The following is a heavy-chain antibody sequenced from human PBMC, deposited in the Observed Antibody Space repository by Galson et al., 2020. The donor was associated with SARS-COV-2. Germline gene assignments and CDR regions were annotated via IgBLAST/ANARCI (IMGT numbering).Heavy chain of an antibody. J-gene: IGHJ5*02. CDR1: GFDFSDYY. V-gene: IGHV3-11*01. CDR2: ISGSGSTI. CDR3: ARGRCTGPSCYMYRHNWFDP. D-gene: IGHD2-8*02. Sequence: KIGESLKISCAASGFDFSDYYMAWIRQAPGKELESLSYISGSGSTIYYADSVEGRFTIPRDNAKDSLYLQMNSLRAEDTAVYYCARGRCTGPSCYMYRHNWFDPWGQGILVTVSS.